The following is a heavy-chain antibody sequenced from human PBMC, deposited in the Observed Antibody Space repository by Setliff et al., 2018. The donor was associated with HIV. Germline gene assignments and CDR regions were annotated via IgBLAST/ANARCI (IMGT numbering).Heavy chain of an antibody. D-gene: IGHD6-13*01. V-gene: IGHV4-39*07. Sequence: SETLSLTCTVSGGSISSNNYYWGWIRQSPGKGLEWFGSIYYSGNAYYNPSLKSRVTISVDASKNQFSLKLRSVTAADTAVYYCASELQGHSSSWPNYWGQGTLVTVSS. CDR2: IYYSGNA. CDR3: ASELQGHSSSWPNY. J-gene: IGHJ4*02. CDR1: GGSISSNNYY.